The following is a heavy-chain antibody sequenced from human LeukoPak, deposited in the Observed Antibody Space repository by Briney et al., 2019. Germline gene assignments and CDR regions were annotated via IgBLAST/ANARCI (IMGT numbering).Heavy chain of an antibody. D-gene: IGHD6-19*01. CDR2: IYYSGST. V-gene: IGHV4-31*03. CDR1: GGSISSGGYY. CDR3: ARDREEEQWPGSFEY. Sequence: KPSETLSLTCTVSGGSISSGGYYWSWIRQHPGKGLEWIGYIYYSGSTYYNPSLKSRVTISVDTSKNQFSLKLSSVTAADTAVYYCARDREEEQWPGSFEYWGQGTLVTVSS. J-gene: IGHJ4*02.